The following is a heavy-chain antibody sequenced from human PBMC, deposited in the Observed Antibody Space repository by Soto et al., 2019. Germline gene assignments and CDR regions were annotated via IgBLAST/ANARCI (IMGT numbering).Heavy chain of an antibody. D-gene: IGHD5-18*01. CDR3: ARGTGGFVYMYGRKLWGYWFDP. CDR1: GCTFSSYA. Sequence: SVKVSFKGSGCTFSSYAFRWVGQAPGQGREWMGGIIPIFGTANYAQKFEGRVTITADESTSTAYMEMSSLRSEDTAVYYCARGTGGFVYMYGRKLWGYWFDPWGHGTLVTVSS. J-gene: IGHJ5*02. V-gene: IGHV1-69*13. CDR2: IIPIFGTA.